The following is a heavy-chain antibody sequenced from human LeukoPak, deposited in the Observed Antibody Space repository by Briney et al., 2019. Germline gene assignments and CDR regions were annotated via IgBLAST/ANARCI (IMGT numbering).Heavy chain of an antibody. J-gene: IGHJ5*02. Sequence: GGSLRLSCAASGFTFDDYAMHWVRQAPGKGLEWVSGISWNSGSIGDADSVKGRFTISRDNAKNSLYLQMNSLRAEDMALYYCAKAFSSSWYNGWFDPWGQGTLVTVSS. D-gene: IGHD6-13*01. CDR1: GFTFDDYA. CDR3: AKAFSSSWYNGWFDP. CDR2: ISWNSGSI. V-gene: IGHV3-9*03.